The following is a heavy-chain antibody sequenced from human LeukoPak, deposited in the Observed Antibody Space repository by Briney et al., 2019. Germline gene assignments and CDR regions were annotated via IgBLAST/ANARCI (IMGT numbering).Heavy chain of an antibody. Sequence: GGSLRLSCAASGFTFSSYAMSWVRQAPGKGLEWVSAISGSGGSTYYADSVKGRFTISRDNSKNTLYLQMNSLRAEDTAVYYCARDRDSSGYLDYWGQGTLVTVSS. D-gene: IGHD3-22*01. V-gene: IGHV3-23*01. J-gene: IGHJ4*02. CDR2: ISGSGGST. CDR3: ARDRDSSGYLDY. CDR1: GFTFSSYA.